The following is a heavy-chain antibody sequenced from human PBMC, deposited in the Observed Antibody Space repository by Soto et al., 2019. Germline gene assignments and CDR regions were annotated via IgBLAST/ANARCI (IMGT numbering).Heavy chain of an antibody. CDR1: GYIFTNYG. V-gene: IGHV1-18*01. D-gene: IGHD6-13*01. CDR2: ISGYNGNT. CDR3: ARGGSSWSAEYYQH. J-gene: IGHJ1*01. Sequence: QVQLVQSGTEVKKPGASVKVSCKASGYIFTNYGISWVRQAPGQGPEWMGWISGYNGNTKYAQPVQGRVTMTTDTSTSTAYMELTSLRSDDTAVYYCARGGSSWSAEYYQHWGQGTLVIVSS.